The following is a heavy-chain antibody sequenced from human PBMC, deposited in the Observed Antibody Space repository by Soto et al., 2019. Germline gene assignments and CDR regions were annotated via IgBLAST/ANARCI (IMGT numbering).Heavy chain of an antibody. V-gene: IGHV3-7*01. Sequence: EVQLVESGGGLVQPGGSLRLSCAASGVTFISFWLSWVRQAPGKGLEWVANIKQDGSEKYYVDSVKGRFTISRDNAKNSLYLQMNSLRVEDTAVYYCARRYSSSWSGFDPWGQGTLVTVSS. CDR3: ARRYSSSWSGFDP. CDR2: IKQDGSEK. CDR1: GVTFISFW. D-gene: IGHD6-13*01. J-gene: IGHJ5*02.